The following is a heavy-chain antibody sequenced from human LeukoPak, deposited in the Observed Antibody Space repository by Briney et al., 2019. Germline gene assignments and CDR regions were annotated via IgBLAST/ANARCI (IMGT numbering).Heavy chain of an antibody. J-gene: IGHJ4*02. CDR1: GYTFTGYY. CDR3: ARDGWEAPGTLDF. D-gene: IGHD1-26*01. Sequence: ASVKVSCKASGYTFTGYYIHWVRQAPGQGLEWMGRINANTGGTNYEQKFQGRVTMIRDTSISTAYMELSRLTSDDRAVCYCARDGWEAPGTLDFWGEGTLVTVSP. CDR2: INANTGGT. V-gene: IGHV1-2*06.